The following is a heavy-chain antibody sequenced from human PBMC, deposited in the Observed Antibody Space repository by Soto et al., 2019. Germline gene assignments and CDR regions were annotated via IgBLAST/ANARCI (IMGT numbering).Heavy chain of an antibody. CDR2: IYYSGST. CDR3: ARLTYNTLGMTMVRGVNAAIDY. CDR1: GGSISSGGYY. D-gene: IGHD3-10*01. J-gene: IGHJ4*02. V-gene: IGHV4-31*03. Sequence: QVQLQESGPGLVKPSQTLSLTCTVSGGSISSGGYYWSWIRQHPGKGLEWIGYIYYSGSTYYNPSLKSRVTISVDTSKNQFSLKLSSVTAADTAEYYCARLTYNTLGMTMVRGVNAAIDYWGQGTLVTVSS.